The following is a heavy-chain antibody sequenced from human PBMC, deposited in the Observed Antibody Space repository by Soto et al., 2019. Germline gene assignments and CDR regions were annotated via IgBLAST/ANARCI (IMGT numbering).Heavy chain of an antibody. CDR3: ASAASEYSFDY. V-gene: IGHV3-23*01. D-gene: IGHD6-6*01. Sequence: GGSLRLSCAASGFTFSSYAMSWVRQAPGKGLEWVSAISAGAVATNYADSVKGRFTISRDNSKNTLYLQMNSLRAEDTAVYYCASAASEYSFDYWGQGTLVTVSS. J-gene: IGHJ4*02. CDR2: ISAGAVAT. CDR1: GFTFSSYA.